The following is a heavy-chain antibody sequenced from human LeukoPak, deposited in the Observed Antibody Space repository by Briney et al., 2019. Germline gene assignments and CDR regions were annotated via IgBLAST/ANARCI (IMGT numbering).Heavy chain of an antibody. CDR1: GYTFTGYP. Sequence: ASVKVSCKASGYTFTGYPMHWVRQAPGQGLEWMGWINPNSGGTNYAQKFQGRVSMTRDTSITTAYMELSRLTSDDTAVCYCAPSGEDYFDYWGQGTLVTVSS. CDR2: INPNSGGT. V-gene: IGHV1-2*02. J-gene: IGHJ4*02. CDR3: APSGEDYFDY. D-gene: IGHD3-3*01.